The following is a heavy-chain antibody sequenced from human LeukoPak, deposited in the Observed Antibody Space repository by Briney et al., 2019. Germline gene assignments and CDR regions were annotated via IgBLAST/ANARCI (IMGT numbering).Heavy chain of an antibody. J-gene: IGHJ5*02. D-gene: IGHD2-21*02. V-gene: IGHV1-18*01. CDR2: ISAYNGNT. CDR1: GYTFTSYG. Sequence: ASVKVSCKASGYTFTSYGISWVRQAPGQGLEWMGWISAYNGNTNYAQKLQGRVTMTTDTSTSTACMELRSLRSDDTAVYYCAREGDPTENWFDPWGQGTLVTVSS. CDR3: AREGDPTENWFDP.